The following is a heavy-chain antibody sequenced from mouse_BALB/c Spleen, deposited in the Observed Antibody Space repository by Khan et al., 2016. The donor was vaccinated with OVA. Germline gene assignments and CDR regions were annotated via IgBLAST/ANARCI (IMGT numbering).Heavy chain of an antibody. J-gene: IGHJ1*01. V-gene: IGHV3-2*02. D-gene: IGHD1-1*01. Sequence: EVQLQESGPGLVKPSQSLSLTCTVTGYSITSDYAWNWIRQFPGNKLEWMGYISYSGSANYNPSLKSRISITRDTSENQFFLQVNSVTTEGSTTSCCAGRYYYGHWYFDVWGAGTTVTVSS. CDR1: GYSITSDYA. CDR3: AGRYYYGHWYFDV. CDR2: ISYSGSA.